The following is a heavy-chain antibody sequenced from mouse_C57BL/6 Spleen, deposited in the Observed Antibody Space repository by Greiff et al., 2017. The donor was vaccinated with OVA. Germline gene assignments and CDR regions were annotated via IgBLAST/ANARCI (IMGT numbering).Heavy chain of an antibody. V-gene: IGHV2-2*01. CDR1: GFSLTSYG. D-gene: IGHD2-4*01. J-gene: IGHJ4*01. Sequence: QVQLKESGPGLVQPSQSLSITCTVSGFSLTSYGVHWVRQSPGKGLEWLGVIWSGGSTDYNAAFISRLSISKDNSKSQVFFKMNSLQADDTAIYYCAHLYYDYDRDYAMDYWGQGTSVTVSS. CDR3: AHLYYDYDRDYAMDY. CDR2: IWSGGST.